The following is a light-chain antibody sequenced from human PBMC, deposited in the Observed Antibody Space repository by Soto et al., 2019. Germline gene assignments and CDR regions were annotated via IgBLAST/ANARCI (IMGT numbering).Light chain of an antibody. CDR3: QQYGVSPT. V-gene: IGKV3-20*01. CDR1: QTISNTF. J-gene: IGKJ4*01. CDR2: GAS. Sequence: EIVSTQSPGTLSLSPGERATLSCRASQTISNTFLAWYQQRPGQAPRLLIYGASGRAAGIPDRFSGSGSGTEFTLSISRLEPEDFAVYYCQQYGVSPTFGGGTKVDIK.